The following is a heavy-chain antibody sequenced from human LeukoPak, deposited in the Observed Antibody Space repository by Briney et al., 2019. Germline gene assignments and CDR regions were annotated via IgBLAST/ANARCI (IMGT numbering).Heavy chain of an antibody. J-gene: IGHJ3*02. Sequence: GRSLRLSCAASGFTFSSYAMSWVRQAPGKGLEWVSAISGSGGSTYYADSVKGRFTISRDNSKNTLYLQMNSLRAEDTAVYYCAKGGGRQNAFDIWGQGTMVTVSS. CDR1: GFTFSSYA. CDR2: ISGSGGST. V-gene: IGHV3-23*01. CDR3: AKGGGRQNAFDI. D-gene: IGHD2-15*01.